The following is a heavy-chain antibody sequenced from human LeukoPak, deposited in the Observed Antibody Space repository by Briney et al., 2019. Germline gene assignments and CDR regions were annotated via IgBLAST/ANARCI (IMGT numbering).Heavy chain of an antibody. CDR3: ARQQSAGAFDY. CDR1: GGSISNTNW. Sequence: SGTLSLTCGVSGGSISNTNWWSWVRQPPGQSLEWIGEISLSGLTNYNPSLKSRVTISVDTSKNQFSLKLSSVTAADTAVYYCARQQSAGAFDYWGQGTLVTVSS. V-gene: IGHV4-4*02. J-gene: IGHJ4*02. CDR2: ISLSGLT. D-gene: IGHD6-13*01.